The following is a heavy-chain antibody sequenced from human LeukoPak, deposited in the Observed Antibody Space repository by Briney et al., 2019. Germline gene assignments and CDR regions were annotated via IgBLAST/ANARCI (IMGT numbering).Heavy chain of an antibody. D-gene: IGHD1-1*01. CDR1: GFTFGEYA. J-gene: IGHJ4*02. Sequence: GGPLRLFCTASGFTFGEYAMSWIRQAPGKGLEWVGFIRSKAYSETADYAASVKGRFTISRDDSKAIAYLQMNSLKTEDTAVYHCTRDRGAYNLYDYWGQGTLVTVSS. V-gene: IGHV3-49*03. CDR3: TRDRGAYNLYDY. CDR2: IRSKAYSETA.